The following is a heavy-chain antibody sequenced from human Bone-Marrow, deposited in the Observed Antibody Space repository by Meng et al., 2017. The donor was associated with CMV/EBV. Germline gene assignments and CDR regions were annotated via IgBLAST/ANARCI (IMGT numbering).Heavy chain of an antibody. CDR2: INPYTGDT. CDR1: YTFRSYY. Sequence: YTFRSYYMHWVRQAPGQGLEWMGWINPYTGDTNYVQKFQGRVTMTRDTSISTAYMELSSLRSDDSAVYYCARSYYHAHSDYWFPLDYWGQGTLVTVSS. CDR3: ARSYYHAHSDYWFPLDY. D-gene: IGHD3-22*01. J-gene: IGHJ4*02. V-gene: IGHV1-2*02.